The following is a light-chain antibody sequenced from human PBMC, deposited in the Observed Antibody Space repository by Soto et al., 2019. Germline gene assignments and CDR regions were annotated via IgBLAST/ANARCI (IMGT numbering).Light chain of an antibody. CDR2: DIS. CDR3: QQYLDWPLT. Sequence: EIVMTQSPGTLSVSPGERVTLSCRASQSVTTNLAWYQQKPGQTPRLLIYDISASASGIPGRFSGSRSGTDFTRTITSLQSEDSEVYYCQQYLDWPLTFSGRTNVEI. CDR1: QSVTTN. V-gene: IGKV3-15*01. J-gene: IGKJ4*01.